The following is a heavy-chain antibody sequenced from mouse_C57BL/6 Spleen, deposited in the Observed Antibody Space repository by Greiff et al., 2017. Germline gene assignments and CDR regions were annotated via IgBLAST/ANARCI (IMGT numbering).Heavy chain of an antibody. J-gene: IGHJ3*01. Sequence: EVKLQESGPELVKPGASVKISCKASGYTFTDYYMNWVKQSHGKSLEWIGDINPNNGGTSYNQKFKGKATLTVDKSSSTAYMELRSLTSEDSAVYYCARDGDYGAWFAYWGQGTLVTVSA. D-gene: IGHD2-4*01. V-gene: IGHV1-26*01. CDR3: ARDGDYGAWFAY. CDR1: GYTFTDYY. CDR2: INPNNGGT.